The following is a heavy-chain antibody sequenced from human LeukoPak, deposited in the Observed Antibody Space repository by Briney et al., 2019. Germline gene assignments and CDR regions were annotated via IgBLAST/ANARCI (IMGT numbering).Heavy chain of an antibody. D-gene: IGHD2-2*02. CDR1: GYSFHDYW. J-gene: IGHJ6*02. CDR2: IFPHDSDT. Sequence: GESLKISCKGSGYSFHDYWIGWVRQMPGEGPELMGRIFPHDSDTKYSPSFEGQVTISVDKSISTAYVQWGSMRVSDTAIYYCAKFGIRGCSSSTRCYTSFFYYGMDVWGQGTTVIVSS. CDR3: AKFGIRGCSSSTRCYTSFFYYGMDV. V-gene: IGHV5-51*01.